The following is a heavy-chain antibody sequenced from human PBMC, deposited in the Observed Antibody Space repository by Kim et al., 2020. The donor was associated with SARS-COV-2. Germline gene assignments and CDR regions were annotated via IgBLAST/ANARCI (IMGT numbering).Heavy chain of an antibody. J-gene: IGHJ4*02. V-gene: IGHV4-59*08. D-gene: IGHD3-9*01. Sequence: SETLSLTCTVSGGSISSYYWSWIRQPPGKGLEWIGYIYDSGSTNYNTSLKSRVTISVDTSKNQFSLKLSSVTAADTAVYYCARLHYEILTGYYRVYCDYWGQRTLVTVSS. CDR2: IYDSGST. CDR1: GGSISSYY. CDR3: ARLHYEILTGYYRVYCDY.